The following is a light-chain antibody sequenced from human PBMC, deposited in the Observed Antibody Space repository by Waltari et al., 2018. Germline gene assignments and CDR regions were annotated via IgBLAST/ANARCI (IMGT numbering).Light chain of an antibody. J-gene: IGKJ1*01. Sequence: EIVMTQSPATLSVSPGVSATLSCRASQTVSSNLAWYQQKPGQPPRLLIYGASTRATGIPARFSGSGSGTEFTLTISSLQSEDFAVYYCQQYNNWRTWTFGQGTKVEIK. V-gene: IGKV3-15*01. CDR2: GAS. CDR3: QQYNNWRTWT. CDR1: QTVSSN.